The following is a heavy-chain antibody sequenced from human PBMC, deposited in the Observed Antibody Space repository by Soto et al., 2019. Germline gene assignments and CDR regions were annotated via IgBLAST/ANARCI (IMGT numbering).Heavy chain of an antibody. D-gene: IGHD2-15*01. CDR2: ISTSSRTI. Sequence: GGSLRLSCAASGLTFRSYAMRGVRQAPVKGLEWVSAISTSSRTIYYADSVKGRFTISRDNAKNSLYLQMNSLRAEDTAVYYCARLYCSGGSCYSGDAFDIWGQGTMVTVSS. CDR3: ARLYCSGGSCYSGDAFDI. V-gene: IGHV3-48*01. CDR1: GLTFRSYA. J-gene: IGHJ3*02.